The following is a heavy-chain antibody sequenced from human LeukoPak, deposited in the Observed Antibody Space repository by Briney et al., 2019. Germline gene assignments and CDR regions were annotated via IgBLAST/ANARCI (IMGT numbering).Heavy chain of an antibody. CDR1: GYTFTGYY. Sequence: ASVKDSCKASGYTFTGYYMHWVRQAPGRGLEWMGWINPNSGGTNYAQKFQGRVTMTRDTSISTAYMELSRLRSDDTAVYYCARTSYYYDSSGYWYGMDVWGQGTTVTVSS. CDR3: ARTSYYYDSSGYWYGMDV. D-gene: IGHD3-22*01. J-gene: IGHJ6*02. CDR2: INPNSGGT. V-gene: IGHV1-2*02.